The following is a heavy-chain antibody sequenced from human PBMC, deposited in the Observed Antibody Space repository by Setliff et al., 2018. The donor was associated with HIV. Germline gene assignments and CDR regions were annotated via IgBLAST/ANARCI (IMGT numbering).Heavy chain of an antibody. CDR1: GYTFTDYP. D-gene: IGHD3-22*01. J-gene: IGHJ4*01. V-gene: IGHV3-7*03. CDR3: ASSRPPDDSSGYLDH. Sequence: SCKASGYTFTDYPVHWVRQAPGKGLEWVANIKKDGSDKFYVDSVKGRFAISRDNAKNSLNLEMNSLRAEDTAIYYCASSRPPDDSSGYLDHWGQGTLVTVSS. CDR2: IKKDGSDK.